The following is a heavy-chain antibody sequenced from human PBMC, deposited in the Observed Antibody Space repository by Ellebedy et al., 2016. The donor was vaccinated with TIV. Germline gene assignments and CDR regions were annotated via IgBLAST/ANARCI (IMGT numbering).Heavy chain of an antibody. CDR1: GYSFTSYW. J-gene: IGHJ4*02. Sequence: GESLKISCKGSGYSFTSYWISWVRQMPGKGLEWMGRIDPSDSYTNYSPSFQGQVTISADKSISTAYLQWSSLKASDTAMYYCARQSGGNSALGSVDYWGQGTLVTVSS. CDR2: IDPSDSYT. D-gene: IGHD4-23*01. V-gene: IGHV5-10-1*04. CDR3: ARQSGGNSALGSVDY.